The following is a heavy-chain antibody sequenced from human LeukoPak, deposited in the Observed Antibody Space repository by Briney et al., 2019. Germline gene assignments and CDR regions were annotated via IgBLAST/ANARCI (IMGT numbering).Heavy chain of an antibody. CDR3: TRGSGRFEF. J-gene: IGHJ4*02. V-gene: IGHV3-49*04. CDR1: GFTFGDFP. CDR2: IRAKAYGGTT. Sequence: GGSLRLSCAASGFTFGDFPMTWVRQAPGKGLEWVGYIRAKAYGGTTEYAASVEGRFDISRDDSKRIAYLQMNRLRTDDTAVYYCTRGSGRFEFWGQGALVTVSS. D-gene: IGHD2-15*01.